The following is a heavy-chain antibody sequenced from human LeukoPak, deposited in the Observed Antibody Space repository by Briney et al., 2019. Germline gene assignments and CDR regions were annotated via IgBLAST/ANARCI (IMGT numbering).Heavy chain of an antibody. Sequence: SETLSLTCTVSRVSICHYYWSWIRQPPGKGLEWIGYIYYSGTTNYNPSLKSRVTISVDTSKNQFSLKLNSVTAADTAVYYCAREDPRTKVPEGMDVWGQGTTVTVSS. J-gene: IGHJ6*02. V-gene: IGHV4-59*01. CDR2: IYYSGTT. D-gene: IGHD4/OR15-4a*01. CDR1: RVSICHYY. CDR3: AREDPRTKVPEGMDV.